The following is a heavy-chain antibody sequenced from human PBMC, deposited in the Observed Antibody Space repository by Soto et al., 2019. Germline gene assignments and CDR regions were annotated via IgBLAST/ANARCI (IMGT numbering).Heavy chain of an antibody. D-gene: IGHD3-16*02. Sequence: QVQLVQSGAEVKKPGSSVTVSCKASGGTFSSYTISWVRQAPGQGLEWMGRIIPILGIANYAQKFQGRVTLTADKATSTGYMELRSLRPEDTDVYYWEIWRSYPSDYWGQGTLVTVSS. CDR3: EIWRSYPSDY. CDR2: IIPILGIA. V-gene: IGHV1-69*02. J-gene: IGHJ4*02. CDR1: GGTFSSYT.